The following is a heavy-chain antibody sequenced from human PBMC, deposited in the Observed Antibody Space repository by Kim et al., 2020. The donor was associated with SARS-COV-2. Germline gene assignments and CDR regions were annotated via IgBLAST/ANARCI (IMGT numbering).Heavy chain of an antibody. CDR2: IYSGESTT. CDR1: GFTFGSHA. CDR3: AKSGYASTTGPFWDY. Sequence: VGSLRLSCAASGFTFGSHAMTWVRQAPGKGLEWVSLIYSGESTTYYADSVKGRFTISRDNSKNTVYLQMNSLRAEDTAVYYCAKSGYASTTGPFWDYWG. J-gene: IGHJ4*01. D-gene: IGHD6-13*01. V-gene: IGHV3-23*03.